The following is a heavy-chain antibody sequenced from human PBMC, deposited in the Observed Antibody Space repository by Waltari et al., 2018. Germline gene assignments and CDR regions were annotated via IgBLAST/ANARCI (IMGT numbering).Heavy chain of an antibody. CDR3: ARGNWGYFFDY. CDR1: GYTFSGYY. V-gene: IGHV1-2*06. CDR2: ISPTSGGT. J-gene: IGHJ4*02. Sequence: QVQLVQSGAEVRKPGASVKVSCETAGYTFSGYYIPWGRQAPGQGPGWMVRISPTSGGTSYAQKFQGRVTMTRDTSITTAYMELRSLTSDDTAVYYCARGNWGYFFDYWGQGTLVTVSS. D-gene: IGHD7-27*01.